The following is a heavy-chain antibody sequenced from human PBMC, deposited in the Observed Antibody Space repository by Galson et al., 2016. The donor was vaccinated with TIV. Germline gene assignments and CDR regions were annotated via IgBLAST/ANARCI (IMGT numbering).Heavy chain of an antibody. Sequence: SVKVSCKASGYTFSAYYVRWVRQAPGQGLVWMGWINPNTGGTNYAQKFQGRVSMTRDKSISTAYMELTRLKSDDTALYYCARDGSYGLDVWGQGTTVAVSS. CDR1: GYTFSAYY. CDR3: ARDGSYGLDV. V-gene: IGHV1-2*02. CDR2: INPNTGGT. J-gene: IGHJ6*02.